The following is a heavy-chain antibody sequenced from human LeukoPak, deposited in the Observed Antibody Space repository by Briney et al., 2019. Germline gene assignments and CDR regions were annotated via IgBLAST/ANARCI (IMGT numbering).Heavy chain of an antibody. V-gene: IGHV3-7*01. Sequence: PGGSLRLSCAASGYTFSSYWMSWVRQAPGKGLEWVANIKQDGSEKYYVDSVKGRFTISRDNAKNSLYLQMNSLGAEDTAVYYCARLGSGWADAFDIWGQGTMVTVSS. CDR2: IKQDGSEK. CDR1: GYTFSSYW. J-gene: IGHJ3*02. CDR3: ARLGSGWADAFDI. D-gene: IGHD6-19*01.